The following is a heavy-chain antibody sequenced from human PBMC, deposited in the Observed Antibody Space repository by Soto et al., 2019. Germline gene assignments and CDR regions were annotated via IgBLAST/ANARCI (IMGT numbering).Heavy chain of an antibody. D-gene: IGHD3-3*01. J-gene: IGHJ6*02. Sequence: PSETLSLTCAVYGGSFSGYYWSWIRQPPGKGLEWIGEINHSGSTNYNPSLKSRLTMSLDTSQNQFSLHLTSVIAADSAPYFCAADVLFRSHDYYYYRMYVCSQGTTVTVSS. CDR3: AADVLFRSHDYYYYRMYV. CDR1: GGSFSGYY. CDR2: INHSGST. V-gene: IGHV4-34*01.